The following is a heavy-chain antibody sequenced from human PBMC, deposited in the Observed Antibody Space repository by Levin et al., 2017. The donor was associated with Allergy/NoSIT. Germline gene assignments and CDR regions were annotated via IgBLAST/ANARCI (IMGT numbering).Heavy chain of an antibody. V-gene: IGHV1-3*01. D-gene: IGHD6-19*01. J-gene: IGHJ4*02. CDR3: AREGSSGWPFDY. CDR2: INAGNGNT. CDR1: GYTFTSYA. Sequence: ASVKVSCKASGYTFTSYAMHWVRQAPGQRLEWMGWINAGNGNTKYSQKFQGRVTITRDTSASTAYMELSSLRSEDTAVYYCAREGSSGWPFDYWGQGTLVTVSS.